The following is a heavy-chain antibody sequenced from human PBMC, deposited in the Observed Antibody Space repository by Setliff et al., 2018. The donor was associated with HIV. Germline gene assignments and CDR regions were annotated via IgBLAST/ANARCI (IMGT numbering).Heavy chain of an antibody. J-gene: IGHJ5*02. CDR1: RGTSSNCG. CDR3: AKDRGRGNWLDP. D-gene: IGHD3-16*01. CDR2: IVPILGVT. Sequence: SVKVSCKAARGTSSNCGVSGMRQAPGQGLEWMGNIVPILGVTNYAQKFQGRVTITADKSTNTAYMELSSLRSEDTAVYYCAKDRGRGNWLDPWGQGTLVTVSS. V-gene: IGHV1-69*04.